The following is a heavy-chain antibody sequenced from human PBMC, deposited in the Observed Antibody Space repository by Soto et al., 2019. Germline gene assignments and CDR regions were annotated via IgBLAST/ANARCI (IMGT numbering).Heavy chain of an antibody. CDR1: GFTFSSYA. Sequence: LRLSCAASGFTFSSYAMNWVRQAPGKGLEWVSVISGSGDSTYYADSVKGRFTISRDNSKNTLYLQMNSLRADDTAVYYCASRSSGWYFDYWGQGTLVTVSS. V-gene: IGHV3-23*01. D-gene: IGHD6-19*01. CDR2: ISGSGDST. CDR3: ASRSSGWYFDY. J-gene: IGHJ4*02.